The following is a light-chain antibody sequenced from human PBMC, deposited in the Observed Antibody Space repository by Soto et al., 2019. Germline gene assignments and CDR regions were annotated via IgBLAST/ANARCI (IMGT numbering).Light chain of an antibody. CDR2: DNN. Sequence: QSVLTQPPSVSAAPGQKVTISCSGSSPNIGNNYVSWYQHLPGTAPKLLIYDNNKRPSGIPDRFSGSKSGTSATLDITGLQTGDEADYYCATWDSSLSAHVFGTGTMVTVL. J-gene: IGLJ1*01. CDR3: ATWDSSLSAHV. CDR1: SPNIGNNY. V-gene: IGLV1-51*01.